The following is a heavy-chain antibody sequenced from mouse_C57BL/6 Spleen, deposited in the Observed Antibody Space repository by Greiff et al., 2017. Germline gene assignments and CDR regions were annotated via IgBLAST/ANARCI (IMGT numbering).Heavy chain of an antibody. D-gene: IGHD1-1*01. Sequence: EVQLQQSVAELVRPGDSVTLSCTASGFTIKNTYMPWVKQRPEQGLEWIGRIDPANGNTKYAPKFPGKATITADTSSNTAYLQLSSLTSEDTAIYYGARTYYGSSYFDGWGKGTTLTVSS. CDR3: ARTYYGSSYFDG. CDR1: GFTIKNTY. V-gene: IGHV14-3*01. J-gene: IGHJ2*01. CDR2: IDPANGNT.